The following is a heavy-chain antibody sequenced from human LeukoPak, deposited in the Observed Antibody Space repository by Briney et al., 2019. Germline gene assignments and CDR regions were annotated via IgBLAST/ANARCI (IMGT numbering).Heavy chain of an antibody. V-gene: IGHV1-69*04. CDR3: ARDHDYYDSSGPPS. J-gene: IGHJ5*02. D-gene: IGHD3-22*01. CDR2: IIPILGIA. Sequence: SVKVSCKASGGTFSSYAISWVRQAPGQGLEWMGRIIPILGIANYAQKFQGRVTITADKSTSTAYMGLSSLRSEDTAVYYCARDHDYYDSSGPPSWGQGTLVTVSS. CDR1: GGTFSSYA.